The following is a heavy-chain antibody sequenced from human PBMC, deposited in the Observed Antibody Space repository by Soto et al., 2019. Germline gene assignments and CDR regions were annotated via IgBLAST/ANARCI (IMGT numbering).Heavy chain of an antibody. D-gene: IGHD5-18*01. V-gene: IGHV3-21*01. Sequence: GGSLRLSCAASGFTFSSYSMNWVRQAPGKGLEWVSSMSSSSSYIYYADSVKGRFTISRDNAKNSLYLQMNSLRAEDTAVYYCARDAPYSYGPYFDYWGQGTLVTVSS. CDR2: MSSSSSYI. CDR1: GFTFSSYS. J-gene: IGHJ4*02. CDR3: ARDAPYSYGPYFDY.